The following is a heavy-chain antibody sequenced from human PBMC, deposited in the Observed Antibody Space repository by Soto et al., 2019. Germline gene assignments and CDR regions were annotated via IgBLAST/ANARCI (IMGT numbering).Heavy chain of an antibody. V-gene: IGHV2-26*01. CDR3: ARIVLVRGVIMTLFDY. CDR1: GFSLSNARMG. D-gene: IGHD3-10*01. Sequence: SGPTLVNPTVTLTLTCTVSGFSLSNARMGVSWIRQPPGKALEWLAHIFSNDEKSYSTSLKSRLTISKDTSKSQVVLTMTNMDPVDTPTYYCARIVLVRGVIMTLFDYWGQGTLVPVSS. CDR2: IFSNDEK. J-gene: IGHJ4*02.